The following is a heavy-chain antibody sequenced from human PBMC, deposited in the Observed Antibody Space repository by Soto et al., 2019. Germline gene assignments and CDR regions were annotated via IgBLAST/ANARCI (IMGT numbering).Heavy chain of an antibody. CDR2: ISGSGGST. Sequence: EVQLLESGGGLVQPGGSLRLSCAASGFTFSSYAMSWVRQAPGKGLEWVSAISGSGGSTYYADSVQGRFTISRDNSKNTLYLQMNSLRAEDTAVYYCAPPGDYYGSGSGYYGMDVWGQGTTVTVSS. J-gene: IGHJ6*02. CDR1: GFTFSSYA. V-gene: IGHV3-23*01. CDR3: APPGDYYGSGSGYYGMDV. D-gene: IGHD3-10*01.